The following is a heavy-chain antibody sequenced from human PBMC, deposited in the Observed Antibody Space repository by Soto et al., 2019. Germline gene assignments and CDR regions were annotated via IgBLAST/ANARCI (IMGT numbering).Heavy chain of an antibody. V-gene: IGHV4-30-2*01. D-gene: IGHD4-17*01. CDR1: GGSISSGGYS. CDR3: ARAPTTVTTSEAFDI. Sequence: QLQLQESGSGLVKPSQTLSLTCAVSGGSISSGGYSWSWIRQPPGKGLEWIGYIYHSGSTYYNPSLKRRVTISVDRSKNQFALKLSSVTAADTAGYYCARAPTTVTTSEAFDIWGQGTMVTVSS. J-gene: IGHJ3*02. CDR2: IYHSGST.